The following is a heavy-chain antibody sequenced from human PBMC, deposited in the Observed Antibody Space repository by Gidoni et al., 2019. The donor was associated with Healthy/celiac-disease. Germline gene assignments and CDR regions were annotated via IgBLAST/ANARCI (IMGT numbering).Heavy chain of an antibody. Sequence: QVQLPESGPGLVKPGGSISSYYWSWIRQPPGKGLEWIGYIYYSGSTNYNPSLKSRVTISVDTSKNQFSLKLSSVTAADTAVYYCARGIVPASYYYYYMDVWGKGTTVTVSS. CDR1: GGSISSYY. V-gene: IGHV4-59*01. CDR3: ARGIVPASYYYYYMDV. D-gene: IGHD2-2*01. CDR2: IYYSGST. J-gene: IGHJ6*03.